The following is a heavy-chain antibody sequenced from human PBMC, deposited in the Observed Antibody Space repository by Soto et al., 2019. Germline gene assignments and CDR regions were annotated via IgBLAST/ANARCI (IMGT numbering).Heavy chain of an antibody. D-gene: IGHD1-7*01. CDR1: GFTFSSYG. V-gene: IGHV3-30*18. J-gene: IGHJ6*02. Sequence: GGSLRLSCAASGFTFSSYGMHWVRQAPGKGLEWVAVISYDGSNKYYADSVKGRFTISRDNSKNTLYLQMNSLRAEDTAVYYCAKFADWNYSGYYYYGMDVWGQGTTVTVSS. CDR2: ISYDGSNK. CDR3: AKFADWNYSGYYYYGMDV.